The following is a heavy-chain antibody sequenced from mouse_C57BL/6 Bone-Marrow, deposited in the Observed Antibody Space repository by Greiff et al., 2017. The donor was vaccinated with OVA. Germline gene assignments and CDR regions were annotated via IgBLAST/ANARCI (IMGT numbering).Heavy chain of an antibody. CDR3: TRVDGSSYPLAMDY. V-gene: IGHV1-15*01. Sequence: VQLQQSGAELVRPGASVTLSCKASGYTFTDYEMHWVKQTPVHGLEWIGAIDPETGGTAYNQKFKGKAILTADKSSSTAYMELRSLTSEDSAVYYCTRVDGSSYPLAMDYWGQGTSVTVSS. D-gene: IGHD1-1*01. J-gene: IGHJ4*01. CDR1: GYTFTDYE. CDR2: IDPETGGT.